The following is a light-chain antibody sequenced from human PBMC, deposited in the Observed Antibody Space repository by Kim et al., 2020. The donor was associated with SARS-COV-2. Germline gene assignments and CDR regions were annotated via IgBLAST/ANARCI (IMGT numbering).Light chain of an antibody. J-gene: IGLJ3*02. V-gene: IGLV10-54*01. CDR3: LAWDNSLSGWV. CDR2: TNN. CDR1: SNNVGNEG. Sequence: LTQPPSVSKDLRQTATLTCTGNSNNVGNEGAAWLQQHQGHPPKLLSYTNNNRPSGISEKFSPSRSGNTASLTITGLQPEDEADYYCLAWDNSLSGWVFGLGTQLTVL.